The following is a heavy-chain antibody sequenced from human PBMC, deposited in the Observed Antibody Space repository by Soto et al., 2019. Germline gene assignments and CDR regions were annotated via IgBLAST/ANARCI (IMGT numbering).Heavy chain of an antibody. Sequence: GGSLRLSCAASGFTFSSYEMNWVRQAPGKGLEWVSYISSTGSTLYYAYSVKGRFTISRDNAKNSLYLQMNSLRAEDTAVYYCASGISICGQGTMVTVSS. D-gene: IGHD1-20*01. CDR3: ASGISI. CDR2: ISSTGSTL. J-gene: IGHJ3*02. CDR1: GFTFSSYE. V-gene: IGHV3-48*03.